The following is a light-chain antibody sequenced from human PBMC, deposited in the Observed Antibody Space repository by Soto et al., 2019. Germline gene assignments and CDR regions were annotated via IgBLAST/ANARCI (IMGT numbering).Light chain of an antibody. CDR2: GAS. Sequence: EIVLTQSPGTRSLSPGERATLSCRASQSVSSSYLAWYQQKPGQAPRLLIYGASSRATGIPDRFSGSGSGTDFTLTISSLEPEDFAVYYCQQRSNWLTFGGGTKVDIK. CDR1: QSVSSSY. J-gene: IGKJ4*01. CDR3: QQRSNWLT. V-gene: IGKV3D-20*02.